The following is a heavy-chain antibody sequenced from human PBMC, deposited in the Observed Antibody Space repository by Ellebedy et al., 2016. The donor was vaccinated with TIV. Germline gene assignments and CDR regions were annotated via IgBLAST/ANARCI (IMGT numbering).Heavy chain of an antibody. CDR3: ARERGWYCSGGSCYSSPLDY. CDR1: GYTFTSYG. CDR2: ISAYNVNT. J-gene: IGHJ4*02. V-gene: IGHV1-18*01. Sequence: ASVKVSXXASGYTFTSYGISWVRQAPGQGLEWMGWISAYNVNTNYAQKLQGRVTMTTDTSTSTAYMELRSLRSDDTAVYYCARERGWYCSGGSCYSSPLDYWGQGTLVTVSS. D-gene: IGHD2-15*01.